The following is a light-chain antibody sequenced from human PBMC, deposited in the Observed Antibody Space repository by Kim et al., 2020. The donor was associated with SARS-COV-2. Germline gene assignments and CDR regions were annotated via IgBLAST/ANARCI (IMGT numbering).Light chain of an antibody. Sequence: PVETARITCGENNIGSRKGHWYQQKAGQAPVVVIYYDSARPSGIPERISGANSGNTATLTISRVEAGDEADYSCQVWDSDSDQFVFGPGTKVTVL. CDR1: NIGSRK. V-gene: IGLV3-21*01. J-gene: IGLJ1*01. CDR2: YDS. CDR3: QVWDSDSDQFV.